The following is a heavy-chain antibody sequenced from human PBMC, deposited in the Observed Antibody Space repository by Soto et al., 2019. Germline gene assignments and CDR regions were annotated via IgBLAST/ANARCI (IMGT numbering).Heavy chain of an antibody. CDR3: ARDLREWELLRAFDI. D-gene: IGHD1-26*01. CDR2: IWYDGSNK. CDR1: GFTFSSYA. J-gene: IGHJ3*02. Sequence: QVQLVESGGGVVQPGRSLRLSCAASGFTFSSYAMHWVRQAPGKGLEWVAVIWYDGSNKYYADSVKGRFTISRDNSKNTLYLQMNSLRAEDTAVYYCARDLREWELLRAFDIWGQGTMVTVSS. V-gene: IGHV3-33*01.